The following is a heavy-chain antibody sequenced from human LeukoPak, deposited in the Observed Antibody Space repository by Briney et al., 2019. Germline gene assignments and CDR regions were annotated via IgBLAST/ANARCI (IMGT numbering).Heavy chain of an antibody. CDR2: MNPNSGNT. D-gene: IGHD3-22*01. CDR3: ARGQFGYYYDSSGYLNFDY. CDR1: GYTFTSYV. V-gene: IGHV1-8*03. J-gene: IGHJ4*02. Sequence: ASVKVSCKASGYTFTSYVINWVRQATGQGLEWMGWMNPNSGNTGYAQKFQGRVTITRNTSISTAYMELSSLRSEDTAVYYCARGQFGYYYDSSGYLNFDYWGQGTLVTVSS.